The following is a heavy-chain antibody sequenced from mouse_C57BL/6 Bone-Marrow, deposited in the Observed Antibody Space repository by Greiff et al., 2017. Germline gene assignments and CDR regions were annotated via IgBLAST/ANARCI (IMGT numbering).Heavy chain of an antibody. CDR1: GYSITSGYY. V-gene: IGHV3-6*01. CDR3: ARGNYDYAWFAY. D-gene: IGHD2-4*01. Sequence: EVKLVESGPGLVKPSQSLSLTCSVTGYSITSGYYWNWIRQFPGNKLEWMGYISYDGSNNYNPSLKNRISITRDTSKNQFFLKLNSVTTEDTATYYCARGNYDYAWFAYWGQGTLVTVSA. CDR2: ISYDGSN. J-gene: IGHJ3*01.